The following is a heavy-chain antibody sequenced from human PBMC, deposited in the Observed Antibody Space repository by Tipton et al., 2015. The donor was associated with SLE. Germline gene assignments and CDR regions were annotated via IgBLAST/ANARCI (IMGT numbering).Heavy chain of an antibody. J-gene: IGHJ4*02. D-gene: IGHD3-3*01. CDR2: FSNTGST. Sequence: TLSLTCAVYGGSFSSYYWSWIRQPPGKGLEWIGCFSNTGSTNFNPSLKSRVTISVDTSKNQFSLKLSSVTAADTAVYYCARAGGFLQWLTGNFDYWGQGTLVTVSS. CDR3: ARAGGFLQWLTGNFDY. V-gene: IGHV4-59*08. CDR1: GGSFSSYY.